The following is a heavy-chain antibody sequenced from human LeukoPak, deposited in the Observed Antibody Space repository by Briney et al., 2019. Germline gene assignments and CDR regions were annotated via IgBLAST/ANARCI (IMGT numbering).Heavy chain of an antibody. Sequence: GASGKVSCKASGYTFTRYAISWVRQAPGQELEWMGGIIPIFGTANYGQKFQGRVTITADKSTSTAYMELSSLRSEDTAVYYCASSGGAVAGTGWFDPWGQGTLVTVSS. CDR2: IIPIFGTA. CDR3: ASSGGAVAGTGWFDP. CDR1: GYTFTRYA. J-gene: IGHJ5*02. V-gene: IGHV1-69*06. D-gene: IGHD6-19*01.